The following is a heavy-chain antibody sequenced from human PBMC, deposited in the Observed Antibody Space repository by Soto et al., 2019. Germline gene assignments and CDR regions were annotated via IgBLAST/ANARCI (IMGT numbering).Heavy chain of an antibody. V-gene: IGHV1-69*06. CDR1: AGTFNNYA. Sequence: QEQLVQSGPEVKKPGSSVTVSCKASAGTFNNYAICWVRQAPGQGLEWMGGTIPLFSTSSYAQKFQGRVTITPDKSTSTVCMEMRNLKSDDTALYYHASAGGRPYYYYVMDVWGQGTTVTVS. CDR2: TIPLFSTS. D-gene: IGHD2-15*01. J-gene: IGHJ6*02. CDR3: ASAGGRPYYYYVMDV.